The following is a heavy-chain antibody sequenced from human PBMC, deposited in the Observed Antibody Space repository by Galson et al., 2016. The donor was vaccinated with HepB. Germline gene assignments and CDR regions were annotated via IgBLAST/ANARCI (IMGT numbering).Heavy chain of an antibody. J-gene: IGHJ4*02. CDR3: AREFKIAAPGVLDY. D-gene: IGHD6-13*01. Sequence: SLRLSCAASRFHFSMYAMHWVRQAPGKGLEWVAVIWYDGSNKYYGDSAKVRFTISRDNSKNTLYLQMNSLRAEDTAVYYCAREFKIAAPGVLDYWGQGTLVTVSS. CDR2: IWYDGSNK. V-gene: IGHV3-33*01. CDR1: RFHFSMYA.